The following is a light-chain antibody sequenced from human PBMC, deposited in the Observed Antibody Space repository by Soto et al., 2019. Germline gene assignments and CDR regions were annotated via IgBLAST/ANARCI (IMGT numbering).Light chain of an antibody. Sequence: DIQMSQSPSTLSASLGDSVTITCRASQSISSWLAWYQQKPRKAPKLMIYDAYSLESGVPSRFSGSGSGTEFTLTISSLQPDDFATYYCQQYNSYSSGTFGQGTKVDIK. CDR2: DAY. CDR3: QQYNSYSSGT. V-gene: IGKV1-5*01. J-gene: IGKJ1*01. CDR1: QSISSW.